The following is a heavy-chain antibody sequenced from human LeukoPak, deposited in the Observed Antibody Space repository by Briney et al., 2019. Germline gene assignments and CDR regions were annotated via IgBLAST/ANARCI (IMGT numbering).Heavy chain of an antibody. D-gene: IGHD3-3*01. CDR1: GFTFSSYA. J-gene: IGHJ5*02. Sequence: GGSLRLSCAASGFTFSSYAMSWVRQAPGKGLEWVSAISGSGGSTYYADSVKGRFTISRDNFKNTLYLQMNSLRAEDTAVYYCAKDGITIFGVVITTSNNWFDPWGQGTLVTVSS. V-gene: IGHV3-23*01. CDR3: AKDGITIFGVVITTSNNWFDP. CDR2: ISGSGGST.